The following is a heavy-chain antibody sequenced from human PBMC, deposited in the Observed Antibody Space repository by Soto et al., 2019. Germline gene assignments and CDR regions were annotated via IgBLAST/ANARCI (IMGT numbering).Heavy chain of an antibody. CDR1: GDSISSSY. CDR2: IDDTGST. D-gene: IGHD3-3*01. V-gene: IGHV4-59*01. Sequence: SETLSLTCTVSGDSISSSYWNWIRQAPGKGLEWIGYIDDTGSTNYNPSLKSRVTLSVDTSNNQYSLKLSSVTAADTAVYYCARGVLEWLLRDSYYYYMDVWGKGTTVTVSS. CDR3: ARGVLEWLLRDSYYYYMDV. J-gene: IGHJ6*03.